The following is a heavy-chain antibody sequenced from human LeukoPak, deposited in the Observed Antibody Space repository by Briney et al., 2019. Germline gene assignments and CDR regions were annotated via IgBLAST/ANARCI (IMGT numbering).Heavy chain of an antibody. Sequence: GGSLRLSCAASGFTFSTYGMHWVRQAPGKGLEWVTAMSSSDDGRYYAASVRGRFTISRDTSRSTLYLQMNSLRAEDAAVYYCAKAPVTSCRGAFCYPFDYWGQGTLVTVSS. J-gene: IGHJ4*02. D-gene: IGHD2-15*01. V-gene: IGHV3-23*01. CDR3: AKAPVTSCRGAFCYPFDY. CDR1: GFTFSTYG. CDR2: MSSSDDGR.